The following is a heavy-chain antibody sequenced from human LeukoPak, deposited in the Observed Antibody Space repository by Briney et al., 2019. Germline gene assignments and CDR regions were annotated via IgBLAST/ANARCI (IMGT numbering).Heavy chain of an antibody. Sequence: GGSLRLSCAASGFTFSSYAMSWVRQAPGKGLEWVSAISGSGGSTYYADSVEGRFTISRDNSKNTLYLQMNSLRAEDTAVYYCAKVSGGYFDWLPFFDYWGQGTLVTVSS. J-gene: IGHJ4*02. V-gene: IGHV3-23*01. CDR1: GFTFSSYA. CDR3: AKVSGGYFDWLPFFDY. CDR2: ISGSGGST. D-gene: IGHD3-9*01.